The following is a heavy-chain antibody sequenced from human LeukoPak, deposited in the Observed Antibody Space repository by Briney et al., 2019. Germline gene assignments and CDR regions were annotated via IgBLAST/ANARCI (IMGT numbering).Heavy chain of an antibody. D-gene: IGHD3-3*01. V-gene: IGHV3-30*18. Sequence: GGSLRLSCAASGFTFSNNGMDWVRQAPGKGLEWVAVISYDGSNKYYADSVKGRFTISRDNSKNTLYLQMNSLRAEGTAVYYCAKSPSRYDFWSSYYSYFDYWGRGTLVTVSS. CDR3: AKSPSRYDFWSSYYSYFDY. CDR1: GFTFSNNG. CDR2: ISYDGSNK. J-gene: IGHJ4*02.